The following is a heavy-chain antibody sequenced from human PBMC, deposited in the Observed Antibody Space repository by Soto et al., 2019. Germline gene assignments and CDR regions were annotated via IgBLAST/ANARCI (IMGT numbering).Heavy chain of an antibody. D-gene: IGHD5-18*01. V-gene: IGHV4-31*03. CDR2: IYYSGST. Sequence: QVQLQESGPGLVKPSQTLSLTCTVSGGSISSGGYYWSWIRQHPGKGLEWIGYIYYSGSTYYNPSRKSRVTKSLAPSKNPFSLKLRSVTAADTAVYYCARLYSYGHFDYWGQGTLVTVSS. CDR1: GGSISSGGYY. J-gene: IGHJ4*02. CDR3: ARLYSYGHFDY.